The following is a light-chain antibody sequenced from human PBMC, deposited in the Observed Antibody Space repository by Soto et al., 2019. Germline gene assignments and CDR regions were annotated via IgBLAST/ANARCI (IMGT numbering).Light chain of an antibody. J-gene: IGLJ1*01. CDR3: SSYTSSSTLYV. CDR2: DVS. Sequence: QSVLTQPASVSGSPGQSITMSCTGTSSDVGGYNYVSWYQQHPGNAPKLMIYDVSNRPSGVSSRFSGSQSGNTASLTISGLQAEDEADYYCSSYTSSSTLYVFGTGTKVTVL. V-gene: IGLV2-14*01. CDR1: SSDVGGYNY.